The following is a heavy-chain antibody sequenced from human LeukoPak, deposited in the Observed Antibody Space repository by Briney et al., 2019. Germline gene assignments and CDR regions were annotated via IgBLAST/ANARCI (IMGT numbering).Heavy chain of an antibody. CDR2: ISSSSSYI. V-gene: IGHV3-21*04. J-gene: IGHJ4*02. Sequence: GRSLRLSCAGSGFTFSSYSMNWVRQAPGKGLEWVSSISSSSSYIYYADSVKGRFTISRDNAKNSLYLQMNSLRAEDTAVYYCARDQGGSNLPFFFDYWGQGTLVTVSS. CDR3: ARDQGGSNLPFFFDY. D-gene: IGHD5-12*01. CDR1: GFTFSSYS.